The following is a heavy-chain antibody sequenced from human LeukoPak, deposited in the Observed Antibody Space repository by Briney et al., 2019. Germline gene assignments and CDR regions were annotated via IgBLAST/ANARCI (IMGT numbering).Heavy chain of an antibody. CDR1: GFTFNAYT. CDR3: AKDVRGYSYGRDY. V-gene: IGHV3-30*04. J-gene: IGHJ4*02. Sequence: GSLRLSCAASGFTFNAYTMKWVRQAPGKGLEWVAVISYDGSNKYYADSVKGRFTISRDNSKNTLYLQMNSLRAEDTAVYYCAKDVRGYSYGRDYWGQGTLVTVSS. CDR2: ISYDGSNK. D-gene: IGHD5-18*01.